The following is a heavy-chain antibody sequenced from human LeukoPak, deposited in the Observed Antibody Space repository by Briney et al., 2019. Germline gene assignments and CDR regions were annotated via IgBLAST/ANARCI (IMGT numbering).Heavy chain of an antibody. V-gene: IGHV4-59*01. CDR3: ARHDSGYDYPLDY. D-gene: IGHD5-12*01. CDR1: GGSISGYY. Sequence: SETLSLTCTVSGGSISGYYWSWIRQPPGQGLEWIGYIHYSGSTNYNPSLKSRVTISLDMSKNQFSLKLNSVTAADTAVYYCARHDSGYDYPLDYWGQGILVTVSS. CDR2: IHYSGST. J-gene: IGHJ4*02.